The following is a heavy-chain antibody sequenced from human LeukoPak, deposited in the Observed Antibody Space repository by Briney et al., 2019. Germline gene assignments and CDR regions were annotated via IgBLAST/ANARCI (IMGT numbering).Heavy chain of an antibody. J-gene: IGHJ4*02. D-gene: IGHD3-10*01. V-gene: IGHV1-69*01. CDR3: AYYGSGSYYSPFDY. Sequence: SVKVSCKASGGTFSSYAISWVRQAPGQGLEWMGGIIPIFGTASYAQKFQGRVTITADESTSTAYMELSSLRSEGTAVYYCAYYGSGSYYSPFDYWGQGTLVTVSS. CDR1: GGTFSSYA. CDR2: IIPIFGTA.